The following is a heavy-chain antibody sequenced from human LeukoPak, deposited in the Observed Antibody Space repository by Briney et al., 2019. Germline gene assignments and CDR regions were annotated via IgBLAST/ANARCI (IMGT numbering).Heavy chain of an antibody. CDR1: GFTVSSNY. D-gene: IGHD3-22*01. J-gene: IGHJ6*02. V-gene: IGHV3-53*04. CDR3: ARVRSVGYYQRPYYYGMDV. CDR2: IYSGGST. Sequence: GGSLRLSCAASGFTVSSNYMSWVRQAPGKGLEWVSVIYSGGSTYYADSVKGRFTISRHNSKNTLYLQMNSLRAEDTAVYYCARVRSVGYYQRPYYYGMDVWGQGTTVTVSS.